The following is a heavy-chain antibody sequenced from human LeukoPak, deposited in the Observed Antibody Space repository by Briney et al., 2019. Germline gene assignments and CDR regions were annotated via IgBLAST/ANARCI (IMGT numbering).Heavy chain of an antibody. Sequence: SVKVSCKASGGTFSSYAISWVRQAPGQGLEWMGGIIPIFGTANYAQKFQGRVTITADESTSTAYMELSSLRSEDTAVYYCARDRVFSGSYLVFFAYWGQGTLVTVSS. CDR3: ARDRVFSGSYLVFFAY. CDR1: GGTFSSYA. V-gene: IGHV1-69*01. D-gene: IGHD1-26*01. J-gene: IGHJ4*02. CDR2: IIPIFGTA.